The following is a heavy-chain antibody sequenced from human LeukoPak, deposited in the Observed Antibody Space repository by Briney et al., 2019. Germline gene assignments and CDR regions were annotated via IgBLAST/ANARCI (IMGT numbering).Heavy chain of an antibody. D-gene: IGHD3-10*01. CDR2: ISYDGSNK. CDR3: AKDGLISVWGVHYYYYYMDV. J-gene: IGHJ6*03. CDR1: GFTFSTYS. V-gene: IGHV3-30*04. Sequence: GGSLRLSCAASGFTFSTYSMHWVRQAPGKGLEWVALISYDGSNKYYADSVKGRFTISRDNPKNTLYLQMNSLTAEDTAVFYCAKDGLISVWGVHYYYYYMDVWGKGTTVTVSS.